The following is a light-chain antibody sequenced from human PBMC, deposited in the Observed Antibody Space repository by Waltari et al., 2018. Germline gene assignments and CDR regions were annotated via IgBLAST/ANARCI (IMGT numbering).Light chain of an antibody. J-gene: IGLJ3*02. CDR3: SSYTITNTRV. Sequence: QSALTQPASVSGSPGQSITISCSGSSSDVGAYTYVSWYQQHPGKAPRLLIHDVSIRPSGVSNRFSGSKSGNTASLAISGLQAEDEADYYCSSYTITNTRVFGGGTKVTVL. V-gene: IGLV2-14*03. CDR1: SSDVGAYTY. CDR2: DVS.